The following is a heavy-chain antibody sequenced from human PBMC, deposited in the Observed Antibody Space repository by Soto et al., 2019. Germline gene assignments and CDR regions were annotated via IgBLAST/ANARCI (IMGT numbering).Heavy chain of an antibody. J-gene: IGHJ6*02. CDR3: ARCIGHSSIYYYYGMDV. CDR1: GFSLSNHG. D-gene: IGHD6-6*01. V-gene: IGHV3-30-3*01. CDR2: ISYDGSNR. Sequence: QVQLVESGGGVVQPGRSQRLSCAASGFSLSNHGMHWVRQAPGKGLEWVAIISYDGSNRYYADSVKGRFTISRDNSKNTLYRQMNSLRAEDTAVYYCARCIGHSSIYYYYGMDVWGQGTTVTVSS.